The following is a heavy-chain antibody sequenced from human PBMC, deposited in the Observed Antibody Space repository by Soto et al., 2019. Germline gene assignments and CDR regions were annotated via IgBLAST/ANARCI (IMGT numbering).Heavy chain of an antibody. V-gene: IGHV1-3*01. CDR1: GYTFTSYA. Sequence: ASVKVSCKASGYTFTSYAMHWVRQAPGQRLEWMGWINAGNGNTKYSQKFQGRVTITRDTSASTAYMELSSLRSEDTAVYYCARDQAVAGTNFDYWGQGTLVTVSS. CDR2: INAGNGNT. CDR3: ARDQAVAGTNFDY. J-gene: IGHJ4*02. D-gene: IGHD6-19*01.